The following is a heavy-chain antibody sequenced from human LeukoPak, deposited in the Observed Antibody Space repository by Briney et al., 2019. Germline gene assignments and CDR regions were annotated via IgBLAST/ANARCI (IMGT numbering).Heavy chain of an antibody. V-gene: IGHV4-39*01. D-gene: IGHD3-22*01. J-gene: IGHJ2*01. CDR2: IYYSGDS. CDR1: GGSFSSYY. Sequence: PSETLSLTCAVYGGSFSSYYWGWIRQPPGKGLEWIGSIYYSGDSYYNPSLKSRVTISVDTSKNQFSLKLSSVTAADTAVYYCARVQDYYDSSGWGYFDLWGRGTLVTVSS. CDR3: ARVQDYYDSSGWGYFDL.